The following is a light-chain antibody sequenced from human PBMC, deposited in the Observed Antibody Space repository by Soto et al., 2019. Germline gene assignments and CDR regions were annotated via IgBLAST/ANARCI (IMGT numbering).Light chain of an antibody. V-gene: IGLV1-40*01. CDR2: ANS. CDR1: SSNIGGGYD. Sequence: QLVLTQPPSVSGAPGQRVTISCTGSSSNIGGGYDVHWYQQLPGTAPKLLIYANSNRPSGVPDRFSGSKSGTSASLAITGLQAEDEADYYCQSYDSSLSVVFGGGTKLTVL. CDR3: QSYDSSLSVV. J-gene: IGLJ2*01.